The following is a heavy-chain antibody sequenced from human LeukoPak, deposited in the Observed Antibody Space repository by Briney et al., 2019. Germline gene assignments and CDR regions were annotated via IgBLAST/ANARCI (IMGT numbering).Heavy chain of an antibody. CDR2: INHSGST. CDR3: ARGGAVVINRYFQH. J-gene: IGHJ1*01. D-gene: IGHD3-22*01. V-gene: IGHV4-34*01. CDR1: GGSFSPYY. Sequence: SETLSLTCAVYGGSFSPYYWSWIRQPPGKGLEWIGEINHSGSTNYNPSLKSRVTISVDTSKNQFSLRLSSVTAADTAVYYCARGGAVVINRYFQHWGQGTLVTVSS.